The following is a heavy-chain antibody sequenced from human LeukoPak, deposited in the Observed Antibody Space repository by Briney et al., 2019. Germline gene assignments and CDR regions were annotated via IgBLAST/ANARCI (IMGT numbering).Heavy chain of an antibody. CDR2: IYTSGST. J-gene: IGHJ4*02. CDR3: ARETSYYYDSSGYYDR. V-gene: IGHV4-61*02. Sequence: TPSETLSLTCTVSGGSISSGSYYWSWIRQPAGKGLEWIGRIYTSGSTNYNPSLKSRVTISVDTSKNQFSLKLSSVTAADTAVYYCARETSYYYDSSGYYDRWGQGTLVTVSS. D-gene: IGHD3-22*01. CDR1: GGSISSGSYY.